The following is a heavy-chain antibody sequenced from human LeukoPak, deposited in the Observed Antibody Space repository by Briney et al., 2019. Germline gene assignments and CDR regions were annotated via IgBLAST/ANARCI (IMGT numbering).Heavy chain of an antibody. Sequence: ASVKVSCKAAGYTFTRFCIHWVRQAPGQGLEWMGWLNPNSGGTNYAQNFQGRVTMTRDTSISTGYMELSRLRSDDTAVYYCARDLDNYSGSGSYYNGDPLFQHWGQGTLVTVSS. CDR1: GYTFTRFC. V-gene: IGHV1-2*02. CDR3: ARDLDNYSGSGSYYNGDPLFQH. D-gene: IGHD3-10*01. CDR2: LNPNSGGT. J-gene: IGHJ1*01.